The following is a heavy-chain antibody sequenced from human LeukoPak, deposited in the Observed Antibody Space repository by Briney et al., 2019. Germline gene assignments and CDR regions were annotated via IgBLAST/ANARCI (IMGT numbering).Heavy chain of an antibody. V-gene: IGHV4-39*07. CDR1: GGSINNNNYY. D-gene: IGHD7-27*01. Sequence: SETLSLACSVSGGSINNNNYYWGWIRQPPGKGLEWIGSIYYRGNTYYNPSLKSRVTMSVDTSKNQFSLKLWSVTTADTAVYYCARLPWDTLVTGDASDIWGQGTMVTVSS. CDR2: IYYRGNT. CDR3: ARLPWDTLVTGDASDI. J-gene: IGHJ3*02.